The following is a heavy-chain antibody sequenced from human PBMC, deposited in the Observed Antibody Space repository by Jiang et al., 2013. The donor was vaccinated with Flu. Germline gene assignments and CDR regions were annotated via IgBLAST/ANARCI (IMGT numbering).Heavy chain of an antibody. Sequence: KPSETLSLTCTVSGGSISSYYWSWIRQPPGKGLEWIGYIYYSGSTNYNPSLKSRVTISLDTSKNQFSLKLSSVTAADTAVYYCARDMNLGYIYGYFDYWGQGTLVTVSS. CDR3: ARDMNLGYIYGYFDY. J-gene: IGHJ4*02. CDR1: GGSISSYY. D-gene: IGHD5-18*01. V-gene: IGHV4-59*13. CDR2: IYYSGST.